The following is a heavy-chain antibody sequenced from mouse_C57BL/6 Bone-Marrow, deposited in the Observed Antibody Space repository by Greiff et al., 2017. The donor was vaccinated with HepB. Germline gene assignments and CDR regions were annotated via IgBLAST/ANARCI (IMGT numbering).Heavy chain of an antibody. CDR1: GFTFNDYQ. D-gene: IGHD1-1*01. CDR3: VKAVSSGSSYTWFAY. V-gene: IGHV7-4*01. Sequence: EVQRVDSGGGLVQPGASLRLSCAASGFTFNDYQMSWVRQAPGKAPEWLALIRNKANGYTTEYTASVKGRFTISRDNSQNILYLQMNTLRAEDSATYYGVKAVSSGSSYTWFAYWGQGTLVTVSA. J-gene: IGHJ3*01. CDR2: IRNKANGYTT.